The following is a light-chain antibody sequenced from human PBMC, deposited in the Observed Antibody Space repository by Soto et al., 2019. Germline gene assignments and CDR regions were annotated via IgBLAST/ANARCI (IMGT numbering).Light chain of an antibody. Sequence: EIVMTQSPATLSVSPGERATLSCRASQSVSSNLAWYQQKPGQAPRLLIYGASTRATGVAARFSGSGSVTEFTLTISSLQSEDFAVYHCQQYKNWPLTFGQGTKVEIK. V-gene: IGKV3-15*01. CDR2: GAS. CDR1: QSVSSN. J-gene: IGKJ1*01. CDR3: QQYKNWPLT.